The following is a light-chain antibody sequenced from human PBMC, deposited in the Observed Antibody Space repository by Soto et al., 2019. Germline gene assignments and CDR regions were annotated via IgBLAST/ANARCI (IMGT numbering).Light chain of an antibody. CDR3: KQRSNWPVT. Sequence: EIVLTQSPATLSLSPGERATLSCRASQSVSTYLAWYQQKPGQAPRLLIYDASSRATGIPARFSGSGSGTEFTLTISRLEPEDFAVYYCKQRSNWPVTFGQGTRVEIK. CDR2: DAS. V-gene: IGKV3-11*01. J-gene: IGKJ1*01. CDR1: QSVSTY.